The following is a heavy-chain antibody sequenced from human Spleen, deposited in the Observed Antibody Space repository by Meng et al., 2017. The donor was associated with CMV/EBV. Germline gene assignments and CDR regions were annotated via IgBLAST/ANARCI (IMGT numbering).Heavy chain of an antibody. J-gene: IGHJ4*02. CDR3: ARAPRDGTTPYYFDY. D-gene: IGHD1-1*01. CDR1: GCPFGDSA. CDR2: IIPLPSMT. Sequence: SGCPFGDSAVTWVRLAPGQGLEWMGGIIPLPSMTNCAQKFHGRVTITADKSTGTAYMELTSLRSEDTALYYCARAPRDGTTPYYFDYWGQGTLVTVSS. V-gene: IGHV1-69*10.